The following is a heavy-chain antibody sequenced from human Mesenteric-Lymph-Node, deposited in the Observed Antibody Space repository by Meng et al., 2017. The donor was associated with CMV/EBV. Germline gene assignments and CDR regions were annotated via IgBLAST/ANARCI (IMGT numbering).Heavy chain of an antibody. D-gene: IGHD5-18*01. CDR1: VGSFSGYY. CDR2: INHSGST. CDR3: AGSSDTSMVASDY. J-gene: IGHJ4*02. Sequence: CAGYVGSFSGYYWSWIRQPPGKRLEWIGKINHSGSTNYHPSLKSRVTISVDTSKNQFSLKVSSVSAADTAVYYCAGSSDTSMVASDYWGQGTLVTVSS. V-gene: IGHV4-34*01.